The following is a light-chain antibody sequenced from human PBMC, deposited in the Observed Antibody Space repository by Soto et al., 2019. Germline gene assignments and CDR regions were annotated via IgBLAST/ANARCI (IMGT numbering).Light chain of an antibody. J-gene: IGKJ1*01. V-gene: IGKV3-15*01. CDR3: QQYNNWPPLT. CDR2: GAS. Sequence: RVMTQSPATLSLSPGERATLSCRASQSVSTNLAWYQQKPGQAPRLLIYGASTRATGIPARFSGSGSGTDFTLTISRLQSDDFAFYYCQQYNNWPPLTFGLGTKVEVK. CDR1: QSVSTN.